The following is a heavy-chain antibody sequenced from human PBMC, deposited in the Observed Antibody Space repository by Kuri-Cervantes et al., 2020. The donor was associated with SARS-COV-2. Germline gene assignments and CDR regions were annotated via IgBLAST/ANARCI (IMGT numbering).Heavy chain of an antibody. CDR2: ISSSSSTI. CDR1: GFTFGDYA. D-gene: IGHD4-11*01. Sequence: SLKISCTASGFTFGDYAMRWVRQAPGKGLEWVSYISSSSSTIYYADSVKGRFTISRDNAKNSLYLQMNSLRVEDTAVYYCARDHGAVTSYYYYYYMDVWGKGTTVTVSS. V-gene: IGHV3-48*03. CDR3: ARDHGAVTSYYYYYYMDV. J-gene: IGHJ6*03.